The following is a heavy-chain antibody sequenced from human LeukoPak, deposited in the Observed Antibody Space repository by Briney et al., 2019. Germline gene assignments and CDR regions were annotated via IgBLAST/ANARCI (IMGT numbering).Heavy chain of an antibody. V-gene: IGHV1-8*01. CDR3: ARDYSSGWYGTPSSDY. D-gene: IGHD6-19*01. CDR2: MNPNSGNT. Sequence: GASVKVSCKASGYTFTSYDINWVRQAPGQGIEWMGWMNPNSGNTDYAQKFQGRVTMTRNTSISTAYMELSSLRSEDTAVYYCARDYSSGWYGTPSSDYWGQGTLVTVSS. J-gene: IGHJ4*02. CDR1: GYTFTSYD.